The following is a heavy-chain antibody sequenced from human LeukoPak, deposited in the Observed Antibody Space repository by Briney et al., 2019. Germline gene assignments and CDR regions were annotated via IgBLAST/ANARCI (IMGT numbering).Heavy chain of an antibody. CDR2: ISSSSSYI. J-gene: IGHJ3*02. D-gene: IGHD3-22*01. V-gene: IGHV3-21*01. Sequence: PGGSLRLSCAASGFTFSSYSMNWVRQAPGKGPEWVSSISSSSSYIYYADSVKGRFTISRDKAKNSLYLQMNSLRAEDTAVYYCARADLYCSSSGCARRAFDIWGQGTMVTVSS. CDR1: GFTFSSYS. CDR3: ARADLYCSSSGCARRAFDI.